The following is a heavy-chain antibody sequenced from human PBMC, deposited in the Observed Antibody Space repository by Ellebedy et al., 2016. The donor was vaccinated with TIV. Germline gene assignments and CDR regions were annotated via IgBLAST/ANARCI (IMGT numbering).Heavy chain of an antibody. Sequence: AASVKVSCKASGYTFTGYYMHWVRQAPGQGLEWMGWINPNSGGTNYAQKFQGRVTMTRDTSISTAYMELSSLRSEDTAVYYCAKAQAYSGYDLEYYYGMDVWGQGTTVTVSS. CDR1: GYTFTGYY. V-gene: IGHV1-2*02. J-gene: IGHJ6*02. D-gene: IGHD5-12*01. CDR3: AKAQAYSGYDLEYYYGMDV. CDR2: INPNSGGT.